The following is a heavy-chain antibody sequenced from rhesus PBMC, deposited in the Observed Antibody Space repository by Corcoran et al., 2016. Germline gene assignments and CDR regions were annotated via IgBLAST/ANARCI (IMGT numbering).Heavy chain of an antibody. CDR1: GGSISSNY. Sequence: QVQLQESGPGLVKPSETLSLTCAVSGGSISSNYWSWIRQPPGKGLEWMWALYSRSGSTYYNPSLQSRVTISADTSKTPFSRKLSSVTAAGTAVYYCSRVRVADFDYWGQGVLVTFSS. J-gene: IGHJ4*01. V-gene: IGHV4-160*01. D-gene: IGHD4-29*01. CDR2: LYSRSGST. CDR3: SRVRVADFDY.